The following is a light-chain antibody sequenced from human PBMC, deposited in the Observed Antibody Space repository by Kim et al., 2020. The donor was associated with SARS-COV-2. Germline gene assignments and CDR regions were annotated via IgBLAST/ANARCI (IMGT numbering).Light chain of an antibody. V-gene: IGLV4-69*01. Sequence: ADLPCTPRSRQSSYDTTWHQQQPEEGPPYLMKINSDGSNSREDGSPARLSGSSTGAARCHPITSLQSEDEADYYCWTWGTGSHRVFGGGTQLTVL. J-gene: IGLJ3*02. CDR3: WTWGTGSHRV. CDR1: SRQSSYD. CDR2: INSDGSN.